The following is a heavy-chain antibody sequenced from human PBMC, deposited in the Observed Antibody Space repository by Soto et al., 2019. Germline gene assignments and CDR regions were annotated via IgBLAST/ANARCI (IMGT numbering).Heavy chain of an antibody. CDR2: IYYSGST. CDR1: GGSISSGGYY. Sequence: PSETLSLTCTVSGGSISSGGYYWSWIRQHPGKGLEWIGYIYYSGSTYYNPSLKSRVTISVGTSKNQFSLKLSSVTAADTAVYCCARGPRATVDFDYWGQGTLVTVS. J-gene: IGHJ4*02. CDR3: ARGPRATVDFDY. D-gene: IGHD4-17*01. V-gene: IGHV4-31*03.